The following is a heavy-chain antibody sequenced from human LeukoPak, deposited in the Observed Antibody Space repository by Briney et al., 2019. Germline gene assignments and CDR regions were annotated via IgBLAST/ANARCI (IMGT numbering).Heavy chain of an antibody. Sequence: GGSLRLSCAASGFTFSSYSMNWVRQAPGKGLEWVSAISGSGGSTYYADSVKGRFTISRDNSKNTLYLQMNSLRAEDTAVYYCAKTPSSGWYQFYFDYWGQGTLVTVSS. V-gene: IGHV3-23*01. CDR1: GFTFSSYS. CDR3: AKTPSSGWYQFYFDY. CDR2: ISGSGGST. D-gene: IGHD6-19*01. J-gene: IGHJ4*02.